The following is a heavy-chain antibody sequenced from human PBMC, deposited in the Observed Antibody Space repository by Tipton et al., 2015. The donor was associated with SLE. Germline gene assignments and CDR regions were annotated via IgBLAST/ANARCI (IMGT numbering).Heavy chain of an antibody. CDR1: GFTFSGSA. CDR2: IRSKANSYAT. Sequence: SLRLSCAASGFTFSGSAMHRVRQASGKGLEWVGRIRSKANSYATAYAASVKGRFTISRDDSKNTAYLQMNSLKTEDTAVYYCTIPPGGTVSVDYWGQGTLVTVSS. CDR3: TIPPGGTVSVDY. J-gene: IGHJ4*02. V-gene: IGHV3-73*01. D-gene: IGHD3-16*01.